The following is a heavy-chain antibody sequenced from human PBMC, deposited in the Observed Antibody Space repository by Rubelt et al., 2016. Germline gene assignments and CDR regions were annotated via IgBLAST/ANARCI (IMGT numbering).Heavy chain of an antibody. CDR1: GYRFTSYW. J-gene: IGHJ1*01. D-gene: IGHD6-25*01. CDR3: PTLFPLVSCENYPSDTSSVAVGCLAQDF. CDR2: IYPGDSET. Sequence: EVQLVQSVAEVKKPGESLKISCKGPGYRFTSYWIAWVRQMAGKGLEWLGIIYPGDSETRYSSSFQGQVTISADTSISTVYLQWSSRKASDTGSASAPTLFPLVSCENYPSDTSSVAVGCLAQDF. V-gene: IGHV5-51*01.